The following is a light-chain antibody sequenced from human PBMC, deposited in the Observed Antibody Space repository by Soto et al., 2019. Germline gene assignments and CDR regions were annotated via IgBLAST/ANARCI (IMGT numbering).Light chain of an antibody. Sequence: EIVLTQSPATLSLSPGEIATLSCRAIQSVSSYLAWYQQKPGQAPRLLIYDSSNRATGIPARFSGSGSLTEFTITISSIEPEDFAVYYRQQRSNRXPFTFGGRTKV. V-gene: IGKV3-11*01. CDR1: QSVSSY. J-gene: IGKJ4*01. CDR2: DSS. CDR3: QQRSNRXPFT.